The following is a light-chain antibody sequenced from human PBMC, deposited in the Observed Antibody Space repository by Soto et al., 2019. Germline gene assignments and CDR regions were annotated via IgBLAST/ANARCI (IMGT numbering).Light chain of an antibody. V-gene: IGKV3-15*01. Sequence: EIVMTQSPATLSVSPGERATLSCRASQSVSSNLAWYQQKPGQAPRLLIYDASNRATGIPARFSGSGSGTEFTLTISSLQSEDFAVYYCQQHNNWPPYTFGQGTKLEIK. J-gene: IGKJ2*01. CDR2: DAS. CDR3: QQHNNWPPYT. CDR1: QSVSSN.